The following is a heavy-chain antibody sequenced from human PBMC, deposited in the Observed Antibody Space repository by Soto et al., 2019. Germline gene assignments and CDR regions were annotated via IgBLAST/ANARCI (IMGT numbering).Heavy chain of an antibody. CDR3: AHRLYDSSGYSFDY. J-gene: IGHJ4*02. CDR2: IYWDDDK. Sequence: QITLKASGPTLVKPTQTLTLTCTFSGFSLSTSGVGVAWIRQPPGKALEWLALIYWDDDKRYSPSLKNRLTVTKDTSKNQVVLIMTNMDPVDTATYYCAHRLYDSSGYSFDYWGQGTLVTVSS. D-gene: IGHD3-22*01. V-gene: IGHV2-5*02. CDR1: GFSLSTSGVG.